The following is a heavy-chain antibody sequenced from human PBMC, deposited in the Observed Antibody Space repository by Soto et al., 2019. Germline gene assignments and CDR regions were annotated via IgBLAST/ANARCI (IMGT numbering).Heavy chain of an antibody. D-gene: IGHD3-22*01. Sequence: QGQLVQSGAEVRKTGSSVKVSCKASGGTFSRHAISWVRQSPGQGLEWMGGIIHIFGTANHGQKFQGRFTIIADESTSTVYMELGSLRSEETAMYYCARGWGYDSNDYYYAYWGQGTLVIVSS. V-gene: IGHV1-69*01. CDR1: GGTFSRHA. J-gene: IGHJ4*02. CDR2: IIHIFGTA. CDR3: ARGWGYDSNDYYYAY.